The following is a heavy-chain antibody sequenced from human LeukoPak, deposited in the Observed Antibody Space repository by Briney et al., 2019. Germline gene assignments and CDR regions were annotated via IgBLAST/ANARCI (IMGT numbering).Heavy chain of an antibody. D-gene: IGHD3-10*01. Sequence: GGSLRLSCAASGLTFSDYYMSWIRQAPGKGLEWVSYISSSGRTIYYADSVRGRFTISRDNSKNTLYLQMNSLRAEDTAVYYCARDTRPDYYGSGSYNWGQGTLVTVSS. V-gene: IGHV3-11*04. J-gene: IGHJ4*02. CDR1: GLTFSDYY. CDR3: ARDTRPDYYGSGSYN. CDR2: ISSSGRTI.